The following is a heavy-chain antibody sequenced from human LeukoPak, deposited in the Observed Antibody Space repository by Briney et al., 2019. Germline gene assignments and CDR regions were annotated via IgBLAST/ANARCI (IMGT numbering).Heavy chain of an antibody. CDR1: GGSFSRSSYY. V-gene: IGHV4-39*01. CDR3: ARQYYDSSGYYPWYFDQ. D-gene: IGHD3-22*01. CDR2: MYYSGST. Sequence: PSETLSLTCPVSGGSFSRSSYYWGWIRQPPGKGLEWIGSMYYSGSTYYNQSLKSRVTVAVETSKNQFSLKLTSVTAADTAVYYCARQYYDSSGYYPWYFDQWGQGTLVTVSS. J-gene: IGHJ4*02.